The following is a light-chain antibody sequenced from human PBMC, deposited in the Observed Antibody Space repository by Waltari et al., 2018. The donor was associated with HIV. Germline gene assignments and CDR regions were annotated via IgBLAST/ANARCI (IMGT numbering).Light chain of an antibody. V-gene: IGKV3-15*01. J-gene: IGKJ1*01. CDR3: QQYNDWISWT. CDR1: QSISSN. CDR2: DGS. Sequence: EIVMTQSPSTLSVSPGQRATVSCWASQSISSNLAWYQQKPGQEPRSLLNDGSTRVAGSPARFSASGFATEDTITISSMQSEEFAVYYCQQYNDWISWTFGQGTKVEMK.